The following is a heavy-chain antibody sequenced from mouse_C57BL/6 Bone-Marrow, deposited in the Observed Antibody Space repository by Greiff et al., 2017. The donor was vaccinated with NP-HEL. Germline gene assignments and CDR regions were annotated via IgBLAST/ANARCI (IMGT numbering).Heavy chain of an antibody. V-gene: IGHV1-15*01. CDR2: IDPETGGT. J-gene: IGHJ4*01. CDR1: GYTFTDYE. Sequence: QVQLQQSGAELVRPGASVTLSCKASGYTFTDYEMHWVKQTPVHGLEWIGAIDPETGGTAYNQKFKGKAILTADKSSSTAYMELRSLTSEDSAVYYSQLTGTYYAMDYWGQGTSVTVSS. D-gene: IGHD4-1*01. CDR3: QLTGTYYAMDY.